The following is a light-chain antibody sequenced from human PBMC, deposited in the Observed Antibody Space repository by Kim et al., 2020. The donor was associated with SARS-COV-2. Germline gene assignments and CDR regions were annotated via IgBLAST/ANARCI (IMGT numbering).Light chain of an antibody. CDR3: QSYDSSLTEV. CDR1: SSNIGAGYD. CDR2: ANS. J-gene: IGLJ2*01. V-gene: IGLV1-40*01. Sequence: QLVLTQPPSVSGAPGQRVTISCTGSSSNIGAGYDVHWYQQLPGTAPKLLIYANSNRPSGVPDRFSGSKSGTSASLAITGLQAEDEADYYCQSYDSSLTEVFGGGTQLTVL.